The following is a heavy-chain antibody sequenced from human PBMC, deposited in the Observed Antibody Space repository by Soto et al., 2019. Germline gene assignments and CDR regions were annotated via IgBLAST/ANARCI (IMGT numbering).Heavy chain of an antibody. J-gene: IGHJ4*02. CDR1: GGTFSSYA. V-gene: IGHV1-69*13. D-gene: IGHD2-15*01. CDR3: ANSREYCSGGSCYYYFDY. Sequence: ASVKVSCKASGGTFSSYAISWVRQAPGQGLEWMGGIIPIFGTANYAQKFQGRVTITADESTSTAYMELSSLRSEDTAVYYCANSREYCSGGSCYYYFDYWGQGTLVTVSS. CDR2: IIPIFGTA.